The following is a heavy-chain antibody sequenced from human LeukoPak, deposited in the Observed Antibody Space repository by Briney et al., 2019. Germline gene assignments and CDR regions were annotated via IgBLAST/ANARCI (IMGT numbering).Heavy chain of an antibody. CDR1: GYTFTSYD. CDR2: VIPIFRTA. V-gene: IGHV1-69*13. J-gene: IGHJ5*02. D-gene: IGHD2-2*01. CDR3: ARDAYRNCSSATCYWFDP. Sequence: GASEKVSCKASGYTFTSYDISWVRQAPGQGLEWMGGVIPIFRTAKYAQKFQGRVTITADESTSTTYMELSSLRSEDTAVYYCARDAYRNCSSATCYWFDPWGQGTLVTVSS.